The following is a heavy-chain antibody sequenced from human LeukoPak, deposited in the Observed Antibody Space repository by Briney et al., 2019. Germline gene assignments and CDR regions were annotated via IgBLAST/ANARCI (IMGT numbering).Heavy chain of an antibody. CDR3: ARASYCSGGSCYINY. Sequence: GGSLRLSCAASGFTFSSYSMNWVRQAPGKGLEWVSSISSSSSYIYYADSVKGRFTISRDNAKNSLYLQMNSLRAEDTAVYYCARASYCSGGSCYINYWGQGTLVTVSS. D-gene: IGHD2-15*01. J-gene: IGHJ4*02. V-gene: IGHV3-21*01. CDR1: GFTFSSYS. CDR2: ISSSSSYI.